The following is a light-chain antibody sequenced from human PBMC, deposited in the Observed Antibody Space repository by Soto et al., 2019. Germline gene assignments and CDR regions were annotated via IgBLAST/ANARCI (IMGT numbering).Light chain of an antibody. V-gene: IGLV2-14*01. CDR1: SSDVGGYNY. Sequence: QSALTQPASVSGSPGQSITISCTGTSSDVGGYNYVSWYQQHPGKAPKLMIYEVSNRPSGVSNRFSGSKSGNTASLTISGLLAEDEADYYCSSYTSSSTPDVFGTGTKATVL. J-gene: IGLJ1*01. CDR2: EVS. CDR3: SSYTSSSTPDV.